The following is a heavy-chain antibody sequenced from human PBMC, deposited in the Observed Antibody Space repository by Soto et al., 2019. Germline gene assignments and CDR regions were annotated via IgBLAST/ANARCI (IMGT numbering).Heavy chain of an antibody. CDR3: ARARIQPRYCSGGSCYRRWYYYGMDV. CDR1: GFTFSSYS. Sequence: EVQLVESGGGLVQPGGSLRLSCAASGFTFSSYSMNWVRQAPGKGLEWVSYISSSSSYIYYADSVKGRFTISRDNAKNSLYLQMNSLRAEDTAVYYCARARIQPRYCSGGSCYRRWYYYGMDVWGQGTTVTVSS. J-gene: IGHJ6*02. D-gene: IGHD2-15*01. CDR2: ISSSSSYI. V-gene: IGHV3-21*05.